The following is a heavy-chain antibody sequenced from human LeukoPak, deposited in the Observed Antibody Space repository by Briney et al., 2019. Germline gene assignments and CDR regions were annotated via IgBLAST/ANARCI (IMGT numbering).Heavy chain of an antibody. J-gene: IGHJ5*02. D-gene: IGHD2-2*01. CDR3: AGGYCSSTSCLGWFDP. V-gene: IGHV3-30*03. CDR1: GFTFSSYG. Sequence: PGRSLRLSCAASGFTFSSYGMHWVRQAPGKGLEWVAVISYDGSNKYYADSVKGRFTISRDNSKNTLYLQMNSLRAEDTAVYYCAGGYCSSTSCLGWFDPWGQGTLVTVSS. CDR2: ISYDGSNK.